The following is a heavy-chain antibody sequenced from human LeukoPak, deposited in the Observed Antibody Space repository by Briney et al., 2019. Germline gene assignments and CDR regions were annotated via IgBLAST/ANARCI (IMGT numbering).Heavy chain of an antibody. Sequence: GGSLRLSCVVSGLTFSNAWMSWVRQAPGKGLEWVGRIQTITDGGTTDYAAPVRGRFTISRDDSKNTLYLQMNSLKTEDTAVYYCTSTLGYWGQGTLVTVSS. CDR2: IQTITDGGTT. J-gene: IGHJ4*02. CDR3: TSTLGY. D-gene: IGHD3-16*01. CDR1: GLTFSNAW. V-gene: IGHV3-15*01.